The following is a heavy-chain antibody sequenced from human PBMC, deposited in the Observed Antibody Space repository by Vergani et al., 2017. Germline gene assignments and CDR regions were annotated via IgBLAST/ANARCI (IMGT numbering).Heavy chain of an antibody. D-gene: IGHD1-14*01. V-gene: IGHV2-5*02. J-gene: IGHJ4*02. CDR3: AHRKTLAYRPAYYFGY. Sequence: QITLKESGPTLVKPTQTLTLTCTFSGFSLSTSGVGVGWIRQPPGKALEWLALIYWDDDKRYSPSLKSRLTITKDTSKNQVVLTMTNMDPVDTATYYCAHRKTLAYRPAYYFGYWGQGTLVTVSS. CDR2: IYWDDDK. CDR1: GFSLSTSGVG.